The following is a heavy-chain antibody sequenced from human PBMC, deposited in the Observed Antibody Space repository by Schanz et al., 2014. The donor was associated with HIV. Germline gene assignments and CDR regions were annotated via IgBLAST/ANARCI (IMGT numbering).Heavy chain of an antibody. V-gene: IGHV1-2*02. D-gene: IGHD1-26*01. CDR1: GYTFTSYG. J-gene: IGHJ6*02. Sequence: QVQLVQSGAEVKKPGASVKVSCKASGYTFTSYGISWVRQAPGQGLEWMGWINPNSGGTNYAQKFQGRVTMTRDTSISTAYMELSRLRSDDTAVYYCARGPKWEGLMDVWGQGTTVIVSS. CDR2: INPNSGGT. CDR3: ARGPKWEGLMDV.